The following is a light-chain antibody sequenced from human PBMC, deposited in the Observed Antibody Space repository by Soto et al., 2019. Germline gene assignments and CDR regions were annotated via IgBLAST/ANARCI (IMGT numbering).Light chain of an antibody. J-gene: IGLJ1*01. Sequence: QSALTQPASVSGSAGQSITISCTGTSSDVGGYNYVSWYQQHPGKAPKLMIYEVSNRPSGVSNRFSGSKSGNTASLTISGLQAEDEADYYCSSYTSSILYV. CDR1: SSDVGGYNY. V-gene: IGLV2-14*01. CDR3: SSYTSSILYV. CDR2: EVS.